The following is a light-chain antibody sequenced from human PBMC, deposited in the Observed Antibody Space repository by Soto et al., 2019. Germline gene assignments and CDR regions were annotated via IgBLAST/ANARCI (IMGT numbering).Light chain of an antibody. V-gene: IGKV3-20*01. CDR1: QSVSSSF. J-gene: IGKJ2*01. Sequence: EIVLTQSPGTLSLSPGERATLSCRASQSVSSSFIAWYQHKPGQAPRLLIYGASSRATGIPDWFSGSGSGTDFTLTISRLEPEDFAVYFCQQYGSSPPHTFGQGTKVEIK. CDR2: GAS. CDR3: QQYGSSPPHT.